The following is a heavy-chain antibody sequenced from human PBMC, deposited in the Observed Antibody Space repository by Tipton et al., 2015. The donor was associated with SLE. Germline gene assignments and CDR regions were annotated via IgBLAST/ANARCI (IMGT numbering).Heavy chain of an antibody. V-gene: IGHV4-59*11. CDR1: GGSISSHY. CDR2: IYYSGST. J-gene: IGHJ4*02. CDR3: ARGIAAAATDY. D-gene: IGHD6-13*01. Sequence: TLSLTCTVSGGSISSHYWSWIRQPPGKGLEWIGYIYYSGSTNYNPSLKSRVTISVDTSKNQFSLKLSSVTAADTAVYYCARGIAAAATDYWGQGTLVTVSS.